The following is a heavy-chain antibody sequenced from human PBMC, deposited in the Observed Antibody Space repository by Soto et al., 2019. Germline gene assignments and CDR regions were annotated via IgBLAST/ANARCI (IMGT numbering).Heavy chain of an antibody. D-gene: IGHD3-22*01. J-gene: IGHJ4*02. Sequence: GGSLRLSCAASGFTFSCYWMHWVRQAPGKGLVWVSRISGDGSSTTYADSVKGRFIISRDNAKNTLYLQMNSLRAEDTAVYYCTRPRYDGSGTPFDHWGQGTLVTVSS. CDR3: TRPRYDGSGTPFDH. CDR2: ISGDGSST. V-gene: IGHV3-74*01. CDR1: GFTFSCYW.